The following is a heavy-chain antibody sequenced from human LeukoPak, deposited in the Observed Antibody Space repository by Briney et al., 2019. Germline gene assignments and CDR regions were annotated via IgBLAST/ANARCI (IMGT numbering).Heavy chain of an antibody. D-gene: IGHD5-18*01. CDR1: GFTFSSYA. J-gene: IGHJ4*02. CDR3: VGAAMAEGFDY. Sequence: GGSLRLSCAASGFTFSSYAMSWVRQAPGKGLEWVANIKQDGSEKYYVDSVKGRFTISRDNAKNSLYLQMNSLRAEDTAVYYCVGAAMAEGFDYWGQGTLVTVSS. CDR2: IKQDGSEK. V-gene: IGHV3-7*01.